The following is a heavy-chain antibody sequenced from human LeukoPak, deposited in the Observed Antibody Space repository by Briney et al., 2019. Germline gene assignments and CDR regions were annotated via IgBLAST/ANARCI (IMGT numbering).Heavy chain of an antibody. CDR3: ARVCEGSSGYYWFYFDY. Sequence: GGSLRLSCAASGFTVSSNYMSWVRQAPGKGLEWVSVIYSGGSAYYADSVKGRFTISRDNSKNTLYLQMNSLRAEDTAVYYCARVCEGSSGYYWFYFDYWGQGTLVTVSS. CDR2: IYSGGSA. J-gene: IGHJ4*02. CDR1: GFTVSSNY. D-gene: IGHD3-22*01. V-gene: IGHV3-53*01.